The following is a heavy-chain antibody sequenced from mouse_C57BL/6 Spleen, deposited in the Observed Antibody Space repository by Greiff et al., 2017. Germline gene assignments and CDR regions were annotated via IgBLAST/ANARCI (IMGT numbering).Heavy chain of an antibody. CDR2: IRSKSSNFAT. Sequence: EVKLVESGGGLVQPKGSLKLSCAASGFTFNTYAMHWVRQAPGKGLEWVARIRSKSSNFATYYANSVKDRFTISRDDSQSMIYLQRNNLKTEDTARYYCVGRGSGYDYDEYFDVWGTGTTVTVSS. J-gene: IGHJ1*03. CDR1: GFTFNTYA. D-gene: IGHD2-4*01. V-gene: IGHV10-3*01. CDR3: VGRGSGYDYDEYFDV.